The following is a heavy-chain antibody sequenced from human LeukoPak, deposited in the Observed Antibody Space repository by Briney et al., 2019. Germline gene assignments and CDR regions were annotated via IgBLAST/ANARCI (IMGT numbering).Heavy chain of an antibody. CDR3: AKFLGGYGELDY. J-gene: IGHJ4*02. Sequence: GGPLRLSCAASGFTFSSYGMHWVRQAPGKGLEWVAVIWYDGSNKYYADSVKGRFTISRDNSKNTLYLQMNSLRAEDTAVYYCAKFLGGYGELDYWGQGTLVTVSS. CDR2: IWYDGSNK. V-gene: IGHV3-33*06. D-gene: IGHD4-17*01. CDR1: GFTFSSYG.